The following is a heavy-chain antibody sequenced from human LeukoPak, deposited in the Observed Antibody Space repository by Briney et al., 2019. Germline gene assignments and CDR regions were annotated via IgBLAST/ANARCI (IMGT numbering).Heavy chain of an antibody. V-gene: IGHV3-23*01. CDR3: AKRGVVIRGILVIAYHQEAYHYDF. J-gene: IGHJ4*02. Sequence: GGSLRLSCVVSGISLNNYAMTWVRQAPGKGLEWVSYIRERGGSTTYADSVKGRFTISRDSSLNTLYLQMNNLRAEDTAVYFCAKRGVVIRGILVIAYHQEAYHYDFWGQGVLVTVSS. D-gene: IGHD3-10*01. CDR2: IRERGGST. CDR1: GISLNNYA.